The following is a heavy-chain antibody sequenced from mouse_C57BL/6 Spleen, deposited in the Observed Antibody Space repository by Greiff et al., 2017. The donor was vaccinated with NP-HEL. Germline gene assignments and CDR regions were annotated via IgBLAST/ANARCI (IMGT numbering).Heavy chain of an antibody. CDR3: ARNNYGSSYGDYFDY. CDR2: IHPNSGST. V-gene: IGHV1-64*01. CDR1: GYTFTSYW. D-gene: IGHD1-1*01. J-gene: IGHJ2*01. Sequence: QVQLQQPGAELVKPGASVKLSCKASGYTFTSYWMHWVKQRPGQGLEWIGMIHPNSGSTNYNEKFKSKATLTVDKSSSTAYMQLRSLHSEDSAVYYCARNNYGSSYGDYFDYWGQGTTLTVSS.